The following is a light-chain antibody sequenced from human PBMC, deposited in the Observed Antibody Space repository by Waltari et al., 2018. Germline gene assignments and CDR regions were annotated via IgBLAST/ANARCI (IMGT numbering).Light chain of an antibody. CDR1: FLTKKF. J-gene: IGLJ2*01. Sequence: SYELTPPPSLSLSPGQTAPTTRPAAFLTKKFTYCFPQKSGQAPVMVIYEDTKRLSAIPERFSGSSSGTTAALTITGAQVEDEADYYCYSTDIFRSERGVFGGGTKLLVL. CDR2: EDT. CDR3: YSTDIFRSERGV. V-gene: IGLV3-10*01.